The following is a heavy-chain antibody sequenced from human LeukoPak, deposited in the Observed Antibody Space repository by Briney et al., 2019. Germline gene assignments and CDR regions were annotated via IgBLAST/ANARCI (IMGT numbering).Heavy chain of an antibody. J-gene: IGHJ4*02. V-gene: IGHV3-74*01. CDR3: ARDLTHCSGGRCHTSPNDC. Sequence: PGGSLRLSCVASGFTLGNYWMHWVRQAPEKGLVWVSHINTDGSSTNYADSVKGRFTISRDNARNTLYLQMNSVRVEDTGVYYCARDLTHCSGGRCHTSPNDCWGQGGQVTVSS. CDR2: INTDGSST. D-gene: IGHD2-15*01. CDR1: GFTLGNYW.